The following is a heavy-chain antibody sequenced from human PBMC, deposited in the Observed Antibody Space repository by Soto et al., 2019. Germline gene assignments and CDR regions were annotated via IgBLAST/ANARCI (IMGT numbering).Heavy chain of an antibody. CDR1: GFTFSSYG. CDR2: IWGSGGNT. D-gene: IGHD3-10*01. J-gene: IGHJ5*02. V-gene: IGHV3-33*01. Sequence: PGGSLRLSCAASGFTFSSYGMHWVRQAPGKGLEWVSVIWGSGGNTYYADSVKGRFTISRDNSKNTLYLQMNSLRAEDTAVYYCAIISRDTEPWRQGPLVTVSS. CDR3: AIISRDTEP.